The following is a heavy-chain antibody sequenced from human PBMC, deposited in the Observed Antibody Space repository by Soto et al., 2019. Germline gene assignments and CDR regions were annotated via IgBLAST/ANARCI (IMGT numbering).Heavy chain of an antibody. V-gene: IGHV3-23*01. Sequence: EVQLLESGGGLVQPGGSLRLSCAASGFTFSNYAMNWVRQAPGKGLEWVSAISGSGGSTYYADSVKGRFTISRDNSKNTLYLQMNSLRAEDTAVYYCAKGVKGIPTPGCDYWGQGTLVTVSS. CDR1: GFTFSNYA. CDR2: ISGSGGST. J-gene: IGHJ4*02. D-gene: IGHD1-20*01. CDR3: AKGVKGIPTPGCDY.